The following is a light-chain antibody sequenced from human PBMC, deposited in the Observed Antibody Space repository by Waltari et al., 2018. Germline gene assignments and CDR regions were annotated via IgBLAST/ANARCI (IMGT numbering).Light chain of an antibody. CDR2: DAI. J-gene: IGKJ2*01. CDR3: QQSKQWPRRT. CDR1: ESVGTD. V-gene: IGKV3D-15*01. Sequence: EIVMTQSPATMSVSPGEEVTLSCTASESVGTDVAWYRHKPGQAPRLLIYDAITRATGVPARFSGSGSGTDFTLTINNLQSEDFAIYYCQQSKQWPRRTFGQGTKLEIK.